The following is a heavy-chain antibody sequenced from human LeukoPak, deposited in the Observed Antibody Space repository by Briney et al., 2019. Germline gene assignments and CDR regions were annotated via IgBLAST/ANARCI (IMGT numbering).Heavy chain of an antibody. CDR2: ISSSGSTI. J-gene: IGHJ6*02. V-gene: IGHV3-48*03. CDR1: GFTFSSYE. Sequence: GGSLRLSCAASGFTFSSYEMNWARPAPGKGLEWVSYISSSGSTIYYADSVKGRFTISRDNAKNSLYLQMNSLRAEDTAVYYCASVPVRGYSYLKRMDVWGQGATVTVSS. D-gene: IGHD5-18*01. CDR3: ASVPVRGYSYLKRMDV.